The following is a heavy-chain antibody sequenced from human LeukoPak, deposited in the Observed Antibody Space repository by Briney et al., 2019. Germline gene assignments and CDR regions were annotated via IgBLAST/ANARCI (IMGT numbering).Heavy chain of an antibody. Sequence: PGGSLRLSCAASGFTFSSYWMSWVRRAPGKGLEWVANIKQDGSEKYYVDSVKGRFTISRDNAKNSLYLQMNSLRAEDTAVYYCARVTTGTPNENYMDAWGKGTTVTVSS. CDR1: GFTFSSYW. CDR3: ARVTTGTPNENYMDA. J-gene: IGHJ6*03. CDR2: IKQDGSEK. D-gene: IGHD1-1*01. V-gene: IGHV3-7*01.